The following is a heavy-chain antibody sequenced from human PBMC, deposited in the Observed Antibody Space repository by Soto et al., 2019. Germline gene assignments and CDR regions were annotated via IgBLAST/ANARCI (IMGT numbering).Heavy chain of an antibody. J-gene: IGHJ6*02. CDR1: GFTFSSYG. CDR2: ISYDGSNK. CDR3: AKDPRGLSYGMDV. Sequence: QVQLVESGGGVVQPGRSLRLSCAASGFTFSSYGMHWVRQAPGKGLEWVAVISYDGSNKYYADSVKGRFTISRDNSENTLYLQMNSLRAEDTAVYYCAKDPRGLSYGMDVWGQGTTVTVSS. D-gene: IGHD3-10*01. V-gene: IGHV3-30*18.